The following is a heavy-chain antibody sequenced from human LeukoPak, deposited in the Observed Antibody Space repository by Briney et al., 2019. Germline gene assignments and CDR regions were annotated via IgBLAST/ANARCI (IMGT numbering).Heavy chain of an antibody. CDR2: INSDGSST. CDR3: ARGRRIAAAGPFDY. Sequence: PGGSLRLSCAASGFTFSSYWVHWVRQAPGKGLVWVSRINSDGSSTSYADSVKGRFTISRDNAKNTLYLQMNSLRAEDTAVYYCARGRRIAAAGPFDYWGQGTLVTVSS. CDR1: GFTFSSYW. V-gene: IGHV3-74*01. J-gene: IGHJ4*02. D-gene: IGHD6-13*01.